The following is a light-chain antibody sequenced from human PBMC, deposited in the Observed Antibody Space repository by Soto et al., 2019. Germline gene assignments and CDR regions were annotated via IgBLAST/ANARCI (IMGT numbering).Light chain of an antibody. J-gene: IGLJ1*01. Sequence: SVLTHPPSVSGAPGQRVTISCTGSTANIGAGYLVHWYQQLPGTAPKLLIYGNSNRPSGVPDRFSGSKSGTSASLAITGLQAEDEADYYCQSYDSSLSGYVFGTGTKVTVL. CDR1: TANIGAGYL. CDR3: QSYDSSLSGYV. V-gene: IGLV1-40*01. CDR2: GNS.